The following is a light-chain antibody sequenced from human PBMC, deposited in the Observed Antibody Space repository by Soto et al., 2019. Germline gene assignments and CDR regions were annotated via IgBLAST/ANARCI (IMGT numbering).Light chain of an antibody. Sequence: QSALTQPASVSGSPGQSITISCTGTSSDIGAYNFVSWYQQHPGKAPKLMLYDVNIRPSGVSNRFSGSKSSNTASLTNSGVQAEDEADYYCTSWTTSTTMIFGGGTKLTVL. CDR3: TSWTTSTTMI. V-gene: IGLV2-14*03. CDR2: DVN. J-gene: IGLJ2*01. CDR1: SSDIGAYNF.